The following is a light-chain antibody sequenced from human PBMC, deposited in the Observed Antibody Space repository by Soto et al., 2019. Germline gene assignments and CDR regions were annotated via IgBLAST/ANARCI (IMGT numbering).Light chain of an antibody. Sequence: IVLTHSPGTLSFSPWHRSTLSFGSSQSVSGIYLAWYQQKPGQAPRLLIYGASSRATGIPDRFSGGGSGTDFTLTISRLEPGDFAVYFCQQYGGFPITFGQGTRLEIK. J-gene: IGKJ5*01. CDR3: QQYGGFPIT. CDR2: GAS. CDR1: QSVSGIY. V-gene: IGKV3-20*01.